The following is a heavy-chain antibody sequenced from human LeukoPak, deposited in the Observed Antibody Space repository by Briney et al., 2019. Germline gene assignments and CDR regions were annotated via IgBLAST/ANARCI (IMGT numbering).Heavy chain of an antibody. CDR2: ISGSGGST. V-gene: IGHV3-23*01. J-gene: IGHJ6*02. CDR3: AKDEQLATVLYYYGMDV. D-gene: IGHD1-1*01. Sequence: GGSLRLSCAASGFTFSSYAMSWVRQAPGKGLEWVSAISGSGGSTYYADSVKGRFTISRDNSKNTLYLQMNSLGAEDTAVYYCAKDEQLATVLYYYGMDVWGQGTTVTASS. CDR1: GFTFSSYA.